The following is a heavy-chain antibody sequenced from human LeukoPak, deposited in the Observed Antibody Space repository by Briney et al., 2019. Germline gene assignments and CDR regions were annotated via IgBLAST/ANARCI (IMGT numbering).Heavy chain of an antibody. V-gene: IGHV1-18*01. D-gene: IGHD2-2*01. CDR3: ARISLEELIVVVPAAMGLPDY. J-gene: IGHJ4*02. Sequence: ASVKVSCKASGYTFTSYGISWVRQAPGQGLEWMGWICAYNGNTNYAQKLQGRVTMTTDTSTSTAYMELRSLRSDDTAVYYCARISLEELIVVVPAAMGLPDYWGQGTLVTVSS. CDR1: GYTFTSYG. CDR2: ICAYNGNT.